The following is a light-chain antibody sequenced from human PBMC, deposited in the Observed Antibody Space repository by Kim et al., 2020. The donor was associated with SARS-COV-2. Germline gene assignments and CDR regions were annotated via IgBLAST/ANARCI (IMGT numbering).Light chain of an antibody. CDR1: KLGDKY. V-gene: IGLV3-1*01. Sequence: SYELTQPPSVSVSPGQTASITCSGAKLGDKYAYWYQQKPGQSPVLVIYQHTKRPSGISQRFSGSSSGNTATLTIRPAQTVDEADYYCQAWDSSTAVFGGGTQLTVL. J-gene: IGLJ3*02. CDR2: QHT. CDR3: QAWDSSTAV.